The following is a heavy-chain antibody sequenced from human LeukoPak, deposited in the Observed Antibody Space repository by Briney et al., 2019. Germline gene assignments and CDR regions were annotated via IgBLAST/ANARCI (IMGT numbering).Heavy chain of an antibody. D-gene: IGHD3-10*01. CDR2: ISSSSSYI. CDR1: GFTFSSYS. V-gene: IGHV3-21*01. Sequence: PGGSLRLSCAASGFTFSSYSMNWVRQAPGKGLEWVSSISSSSSYIYYADSVKGRFTISRDNAKNSLYLQMNSLRAEDTAVYYCSRVPWSSVTILDYWGQGTLVIVSS. J-gene: IGHJ4*02. CDR3: SRVPWSSVTILDY.